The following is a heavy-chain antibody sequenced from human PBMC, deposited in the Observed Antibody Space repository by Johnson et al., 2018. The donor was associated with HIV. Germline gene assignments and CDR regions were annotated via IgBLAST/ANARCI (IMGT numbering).Heavy chain of an antibody. CDR1: GFTFSDYW. Sequence: VQLVESGGGLVQPGGSLRLSCAGSGFTFSDYWMKWVRQAPGKGLEWVANIKQDGSEKYYVDSVKGRFTISRDNSKNTRYLQMNSLRVEDTAVYYCARGGPYDSVLIDAFDIWGQGTMVTVSS. CDR3: ARGGPYDSVLIDAFDI. J-gene: IGHJ3*02. D-gene: IGHD3-16*01. CDR2: IKQDGSEK. V-gene: IGHV3-7*01.